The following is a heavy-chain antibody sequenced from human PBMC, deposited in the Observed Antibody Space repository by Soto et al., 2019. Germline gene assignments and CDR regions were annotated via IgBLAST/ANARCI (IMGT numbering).Heavy chain of an antibody. V-gene: IGHV4-31*03. J-gene: IGHJ3*02. CDR1: GGSISSGGYY. CDR3: AREKAEDAFDI. Sequence: PSETLSLTCTVSGGSISSGGYYWSWIRQHPGKGLEWIGYIYYSGSTYYNPSLKSRVTISVDTSKNQFSLKLSSVTAADTAVYYCAREKAEDAFDIWGQGTMVTVSS. CDR2: IYYSGST.